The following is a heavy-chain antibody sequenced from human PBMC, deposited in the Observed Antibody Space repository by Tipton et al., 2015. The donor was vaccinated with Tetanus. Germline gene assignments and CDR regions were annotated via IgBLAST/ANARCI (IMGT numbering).Heavy chain of an antibody. CDR2: IFVSGST. V-gene: IGHV4-59*12. CDR1: GDSMTRYY. J-gene: IGHJ2*01. D-gene: IGHD5-18*01. Sequence: GSLRLSCTVSGDSMTRYYWSWIRQPPGKGLEWISYIFVSGSTNYNPALKSRVTISVDTPKNQFSLKLTSLTVADTAVYYCARGGSYSYGPRGFDLWGRGTLVTVSS. CDR3: ARGGSYSYGPRGFDL.